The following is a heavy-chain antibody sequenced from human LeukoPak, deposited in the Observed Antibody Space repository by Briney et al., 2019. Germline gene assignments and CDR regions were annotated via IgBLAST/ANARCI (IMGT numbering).Heavy chain of an antibody. J-gene: IGHJ3*02. V-gene: IGHV3-11*01. CDR2: ISSSGSTI. D-gene: IGHD3-9*01. CDR1: GFTFSDYY. Sequence: PGGSLRLSYAASGFTFSDYYMSWIRQAPGKGLEWVSYISSSGSTIYYADSVKGRFTISRDNAKNSLYLQMNSLRAEDTAVYCCARDAYDILTGGAFDIWGQGTMVTVSS. CDR3: ARDAYDILTGGAFDI.